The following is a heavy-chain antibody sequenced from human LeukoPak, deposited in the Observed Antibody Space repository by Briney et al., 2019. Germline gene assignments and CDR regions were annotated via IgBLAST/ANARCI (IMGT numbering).Heavy chain of an antibody. CDR3: ARDIVLVPAAIPYFDY. V-gene: IGHV4-38-2*02. CDR1: GSSITTAYF. CDR2: VYQSGST. D-gene: IGHD2-2*01. Sequence: SETLSLTCVVSGSSITTAYFWGWIRQPPGKGLEWIGSVYQSGSTYYNPSLKSRVSMSLDTSKPQFSLKLTSVTAADTAVYFCARDIVLVPAAIPYFDYWGQGILVTVSS. J-gene: IGHJ4*02.